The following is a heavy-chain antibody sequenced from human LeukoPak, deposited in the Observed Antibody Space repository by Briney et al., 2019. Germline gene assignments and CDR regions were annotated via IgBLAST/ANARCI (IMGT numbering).Heavy chain of an antibody. Sequence: GGSLRLSCAASGFTFSSYGMHWVRQAPGKGLEWVAFIRYDGSNKYYADSVKGRFTISRDNSKNTLYLQMNSLRAEDAAVYYCAKTSDTIFGVGLDYWGQGTLVTVSS. J-gene: IGHJ4*02. CDR1: GFTFSSYG. V-gene: IGHV3-30*02. D-gene: IGHD3-3*01. CDR2: IRYDGSNK. CDR3: AKTSDTIFGVGLDY.